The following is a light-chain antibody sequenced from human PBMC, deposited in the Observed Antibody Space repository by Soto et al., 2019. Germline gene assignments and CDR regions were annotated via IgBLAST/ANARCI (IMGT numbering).Light chain of an antibody. V-gene: IGLV2-14*03. Sequence: QSALTQPASVSGSPGQSINISCTGTSSDVGGYNYVSWYQHHPGKAPKLIIYDVSSRPSGVSNPFSGSKSGNTASLTISGLQPEDEADYYCSSYTTSNTRQIVFGTRTKVTVL. J-gene: IGLJ1*01. CDR3: SSYTTSNTRQIV. CDR1: SSDVGGYNY. CDR2: DVS.